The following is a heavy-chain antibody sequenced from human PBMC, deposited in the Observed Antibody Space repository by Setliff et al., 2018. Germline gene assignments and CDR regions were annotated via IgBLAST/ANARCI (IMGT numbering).Heavy chain of an antibody. CDR2: IIPILGIA. CDR3: ARDAGREYYYDSSGYQDY. J-gene: IGHJ4*02. CDR1: GGTFSSYA. V-gene: IGHV1-69*10. D-gene: IGHD3-22*01. Sequence: GASVKVSCKASGGTFSSYAISWVRQAPGQGLEWMGGIIPILGIANYAQKFQGRVTMTRDTSTSTVYMELSSLRSEDTAVYYCARDAGREYYYDSSGYQDYWGQGTLVTVSS.